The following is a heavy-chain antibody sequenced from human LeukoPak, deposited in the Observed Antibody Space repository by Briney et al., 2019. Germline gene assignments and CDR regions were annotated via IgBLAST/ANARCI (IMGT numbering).Heavy chain of an antibody. CDR1: GYSISTSY. V-gene: IGHV3-7*01. CDR3: ARESNMGD. D-gene: IGHD2/OR15-2a*01. Sequence: ETLSLTCTVSGYSISTSYYWGWIRQPPGKGLEWVASIRRDGSEEFYLDSVKGRFTISRDNAMNSLYLQMNSLRAEDTALYYCARESNMGDWGQGTLVTVSS. CDR2: IRRDGSEE. J-gene: IGHJ4*02.